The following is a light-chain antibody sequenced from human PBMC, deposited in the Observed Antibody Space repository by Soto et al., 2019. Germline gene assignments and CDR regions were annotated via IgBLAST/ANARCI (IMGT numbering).Light chain of an antibody. CDR2: GAS. CDR3: QQYDKWPRT. CDR1: QSAGTN. V-gene: IGKV3-15*01. J-gene: IGKJ1*01. Sequence: EIVMTQSPATLTVSPGERATLSCRASQSAGTNLAWYQQTRGQAPRLLIYGASTRATGVPARFSGSGSGTEFTLTISNLQSEDFAVYHCQQYDKWPRTFGQGTKVDIK.